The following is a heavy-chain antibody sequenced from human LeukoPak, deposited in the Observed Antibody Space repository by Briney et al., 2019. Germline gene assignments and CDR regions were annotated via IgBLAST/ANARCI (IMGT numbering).Heavy chain of an antibody. Sequence: GESLKISCKASGYTFTSYYMHWVRQAPGQGLEWMGIINPSGGSTSYAQKFQGRVTMTRDTSTSTVYMELSSLRSEDTAVYYCARDDCSSTSCYFGMDVWGQGTTVTVSS. CDR2: INPSGGST. J-gene: IGHJ6*02. D-gene: IGHD2-2*01. V-gene: IGHV1-46*01. CDR1: GYTFTSYY. CDR3: ARDDCSSTSCYFGMDV.